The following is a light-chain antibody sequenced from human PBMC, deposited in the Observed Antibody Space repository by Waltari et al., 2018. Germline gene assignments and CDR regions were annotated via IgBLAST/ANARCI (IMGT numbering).Light chain of an antibody. J-gene: IGKJ1*01. CDR1: QSVRTY. Sequence: EIVLTQSPATLSLSPGERATLSCRPSQSVRTYLAWYQQKPGQAPRLLIYDAATRATAIPARFSGSGSGTDFTLTISSLEPEDFAVYYCQLRSKWLRTFGQGTKVEV. CDR3: QLRSKWLRT. CDR2: DAA. V-gene: IGKV3-11*01.